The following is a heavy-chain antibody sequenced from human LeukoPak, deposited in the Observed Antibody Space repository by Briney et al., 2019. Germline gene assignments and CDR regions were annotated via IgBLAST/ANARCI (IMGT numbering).Heavy chain of an antibody. CDR2: IHIYRGNT. CDR1: GYTFNMYG. J-gene: IGHJ5*02. V-gene: IGHV1-18*01. D-gene: IGHD6-13*01. CDR3: ARDVGITVADSFDP. Sequence: ASVKVSCKASGYTFNMYGISWVRQAPGQGLEWMGWIHIYRGNTNYAQKFQGRVTMTTDTSTSTVYMEVRGLRSDDTAMYYCARDVGITVADSFDPWGQGTLVTVSS.